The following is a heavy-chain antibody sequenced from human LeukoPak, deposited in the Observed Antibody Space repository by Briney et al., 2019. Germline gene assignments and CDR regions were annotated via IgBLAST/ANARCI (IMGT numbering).Heavy chain of an antibody. CDR3: ATTSVGYYAFDI. Sequence: SETLSLTCTVSGGSISSYYWSWIRQPPGKGLEWIGSIYYSGSTYYNPSLKSRVTISVDTSKNQFSLKLSSVTAADTAVYYCATTSVGYYAFDIWGQGTVVTVSS. D-gene: IGHD2-21*01. V-gene: IGHV4-39*07. J-gene: IGHJ3*02. CDR1: GGSISSYY. CDR2: IYYSGST.